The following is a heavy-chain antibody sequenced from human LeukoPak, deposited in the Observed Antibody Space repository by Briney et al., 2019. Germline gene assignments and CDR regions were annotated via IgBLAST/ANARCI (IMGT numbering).Heavy chain of an antibody. Sequence: GGSLRLSCAASGFTFNSYEMHWVRQAPGKGLGWVSYISSSGSTIYYADSVKGRFTISRDNAKNSLYLQMNSLRAEDTAVYYCARGGYYFDYWGQGTLVTVSS. CDR3: ARGGYYFDY. CDR2: ISSSGSTI. J-gene: IGHJ4*02. CDR1: GFTFNSYE. V-gene: IGHV3-48*03.